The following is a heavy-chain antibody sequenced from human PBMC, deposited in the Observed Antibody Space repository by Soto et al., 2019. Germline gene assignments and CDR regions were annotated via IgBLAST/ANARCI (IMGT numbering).Heavy chain of an antibody. V-gene: IGHV6-1*01. D-gene: IGHD3-3*01. CDR1: GDSVSSNTAA. CDR3: SREFRSGDIFFDH. Sequence: QVQLQQSGPGLVKPSQTLSLTCAISGDSVSSNTAAWTWIRQSPSRGLEWLGRTFYRSSLGSKWFNDYDVSVRSRMTINADKLKNQFSRQLGSVTPEDTAVYYCSREFRSGDIFFDHWGQGILVTVSS. CDR2: TFYRSSLGSKWFN. J-gene: IGHJ4*02.